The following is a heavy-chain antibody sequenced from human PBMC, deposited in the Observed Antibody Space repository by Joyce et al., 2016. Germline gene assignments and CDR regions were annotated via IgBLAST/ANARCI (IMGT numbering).Heavy chain of an antibody. CDR2: INDRGTT. J-gene: IGHJ4*02. CDR1: GGSFSDYY. V-gene: IGHV4-34*02. CDR3: HAAVGNWGRDY. Sequence: QVQLQQWGAGLLKPSETLSLTCAVYGGSFSDYYWSWIRQSPGKGLQWSGEINDRGTTNYNPSLKSRLTISLDTSKNRFSLNLNSVTAADTAVYYCHAAVGNWGRDYWGQGTLVTVSS. D-gene: IGHD3-16*01.